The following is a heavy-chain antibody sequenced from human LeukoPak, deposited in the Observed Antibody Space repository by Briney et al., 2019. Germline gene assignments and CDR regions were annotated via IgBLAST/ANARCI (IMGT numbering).Heavy chain of an antibody. D-gene: IGHD3-22*01. V-gene: IGHV4-61*01. Sequence: KTSETLSLTCTVSGGSISSSSYYWGWIRQPPGKGLEWIGYIYYSGSINSNPSLKSRVTISVDTSKNQFSLKLSSVTAADTAVYYCARDGSSGYFNRFDPWGQGTLVTVSS. CDR3: ARDGSSGYFNRFDP. CDR1: GGSISSSSYY. J-gene: IGHJ5*02. CDR2: IYYSGSI.